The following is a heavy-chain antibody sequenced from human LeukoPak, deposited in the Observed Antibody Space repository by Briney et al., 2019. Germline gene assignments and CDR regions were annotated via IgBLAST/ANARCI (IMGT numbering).Heavy chain of an antibody. CDR2: INPNSGGT. D-gene: IGHD5-24*01. V-gene: IGHV1-2*02. J-gene: IGHJ4*02. Sequence: ASVKVSCKASGYTFTGYYMHWVRQAPGQGLEWMGWINPNSGGTNYAQKFQGRVTMTRDTSISTAYMELSRLRSDDTAVYYCARDSEVEMPTIYYFDYWGQGTLVTVSS. CDR1: GYTFTGYY. CDR3: ARDSEVEMPTIYYFDY.